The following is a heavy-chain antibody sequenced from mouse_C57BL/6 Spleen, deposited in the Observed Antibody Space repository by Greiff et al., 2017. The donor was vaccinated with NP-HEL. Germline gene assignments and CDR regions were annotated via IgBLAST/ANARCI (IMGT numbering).Heavy chain of an antibody. Sequence: VKLQESGAELMKPGASVKLSCKATGYTFTGYWIEWVKQRPGHGLEWIGEILPASGSTNYNEKFKGNATFTADTSSNTAYMQLSSLTTEDSAIYYCARRTAQATGFAYWGQGTLVTVSA. CDR3: ARRTAQATGFAY. J-gene: IGHJ3*01. D-gene: IGHD3-2*02. CDR1: GYTFTGYW. CDR2: ILPASGST. V-gene: IGHV1-9*01.